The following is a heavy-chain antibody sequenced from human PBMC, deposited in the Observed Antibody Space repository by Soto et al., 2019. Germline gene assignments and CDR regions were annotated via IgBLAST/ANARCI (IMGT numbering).Heavy chain of an antibody. CDR2: VYQSGRT. D-gene: IGHD5-12*01. V-gene: IGHV4-30-4*07. CDR1: GAYVSSAGYS. Sequence: SETLSLTCSVSGAYVSSAGYSWSWIRQPPGKGLEWIGYVYQSGRTYGSVTTSYNPSLKSRVTISVDRSTNQFSLKLISVTAADTAVYFCARGQSIVAAIDYFDYWGQGSLVTVSS. J-gene: IGHJ4*02. CDR3: ARGQSIVAAIDYFDY.